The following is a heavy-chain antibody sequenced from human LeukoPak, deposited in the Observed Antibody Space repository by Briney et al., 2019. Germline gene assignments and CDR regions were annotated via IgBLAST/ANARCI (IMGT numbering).Heavy chain of an antibody. V-gene: IGHV1-69*04. CDR2: IIPILGIA. CDR1: GGTFSSYA. J-gene: IGHJ2*01. Sequence: RASVKVSCKASGGTFSSYAISWVRQAPGQGLEWMGRIIPILGIANYAQKFQGRVTITADKSTSTAYMELSSLRSEDTAVYYCARHLSIAAADTLGWGHWYFDLWGRGTLVTVSS. CDR3: ARHLSIAAADTLGWGHWYFDL. D-gene: IGHD6-13*01.